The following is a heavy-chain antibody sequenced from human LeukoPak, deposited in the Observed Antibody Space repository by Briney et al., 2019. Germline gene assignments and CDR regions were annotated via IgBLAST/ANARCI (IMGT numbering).Heavy chain of an antibody. CDR2: INPNSGGT. J-gene: IGHJ1*01. CDR3: ARGPGVYRVRGVSPSEYFQH. D-gene: IGHD3-10*01. CDR1: GYTFTSYD. Sequence: ASVKVSCKASGYTFTSYDINWVRQATGQGLEWMGWINPNSGGTNYAQKFQGWVTMTRDTSISTAYMELSRLRSDDTAVYYCARGPGVYRVRGVSPSEYFQHWGQGTLVTVSS. V-gene: IGHV1-2*04.